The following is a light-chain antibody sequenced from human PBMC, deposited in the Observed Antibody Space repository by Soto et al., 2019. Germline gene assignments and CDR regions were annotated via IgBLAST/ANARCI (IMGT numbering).Light chain of an antibody. CDR1: RSVLCGLSNKNY. V-gene: IGKV4-1*01. CDR3: QQYYSSPHT. J-gene: IGKJ2*01. Sequence: DIVMTQSPDFLTVSLGETATINCKSSRSVLCGLSNKNYLAWFQQKTGQPPKLLIYWASTRESGVPDRFSGSGSETDFTLTITNLQAEDVAFYFCQQYYSSPHTFGQGTKLEIK. CDR2: WAS.